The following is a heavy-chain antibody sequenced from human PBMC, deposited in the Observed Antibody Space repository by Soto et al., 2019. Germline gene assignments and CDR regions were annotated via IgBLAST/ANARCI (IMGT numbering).Heavy chain of an antibody. J-gene: IGHJ5*02. Sequence: QVQLVQSGAEVKKPGASVKVSCKASGYTFTSYYMHWVRQAPGQGLEWMGIIDPSGGGTSYAQKFQGSPTMTRDTSTSTVYMELSSLRSEDTAVYYCARDRVDCSGGNCWRSVEDTWGQGTLVTVSS. CDR3: ARDRVDCSGGNCWRSVEDT. D-gene: IGHD2-15*01. V-gene: IGHV1-46*01. CDR1: GYTFTSYY. CDR2: IDPSGGGT.